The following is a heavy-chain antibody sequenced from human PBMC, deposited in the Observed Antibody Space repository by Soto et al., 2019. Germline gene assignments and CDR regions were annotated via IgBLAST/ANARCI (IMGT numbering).Heavy chain of an antibody. CDR1: GFIFGFYW. Sequence: EVHLEESGGDLVQPGGSLRLSCSASGFIFGFYWMTWVRQAPGKGLEWVANIERHGNDKYYVDSVTGRFTISRDNAQNSRFLQMNNLGAEDTAVYFCATIRATDYEIDYWGQGTLVTVS. CDR2: IERHGNDK. CDR3: ATIRATDYEIDY. V-gene: IGHV3-7*03. D-gene: IGHD3-22*01. J-gene: IGHJ4*02.